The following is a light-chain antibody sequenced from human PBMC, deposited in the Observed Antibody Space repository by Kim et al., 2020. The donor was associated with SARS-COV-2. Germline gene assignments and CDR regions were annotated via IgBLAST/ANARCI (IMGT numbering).Light chain of an antibody. Sequence: DIQMAQSPSSLSASVGDRVTITCRASHGISHSLAWYRQKPGKVPMLLIYGASTLQSGVPSRFSGSGSGTDFTLTISSLQPEDAATYYCQKYDSAPWTFGQGTKVDIK. V-gene: IGKV1-27*01. CDR3: QKYDSAPWT. J-gene: IGKJ1*01. CDR2: GAS. CDR1: HGISHS.